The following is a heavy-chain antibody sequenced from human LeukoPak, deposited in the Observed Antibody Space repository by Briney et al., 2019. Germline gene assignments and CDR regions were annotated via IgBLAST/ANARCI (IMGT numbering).Heavy chain of an antibody. CDR1: GGSISSSSFY. Sequence: SETLSLTCTVSGGSISSSSFYWGWIRQPPGKGLEWIGSIYYSGSPYYNPSLKSRVTISVNTSKNQLSLRLSSVTAADTAVYYCARQKAEQWLVLYYWGQGTLVTVSS. J-gene: IGHJ4*02. CDR3: ARQKAEQWLVLYY. CDR2: IYYSGSP. V-gene: IGHV4-39*01. D-gene: IGHD6-19*01.